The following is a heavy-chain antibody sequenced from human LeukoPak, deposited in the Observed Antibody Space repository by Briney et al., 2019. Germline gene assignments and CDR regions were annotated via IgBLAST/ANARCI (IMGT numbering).Heavy chain of an antibody. J-gene: IGHJ5*02. Sequence: SETLSLTCTVSGGSISSYYWSWFRQPAGKGLEWIGLIYTSGSTNYNPSLKSRVTMSVDTSKNQFSLKLTSVTAADTAMYYCAREEIRWGGINWFDPWGQGTLVTVSS. D-gene: IGHD3-10*01. V-gene: IGHV4-4*07. CDR2: IYTSGST. CDR1: GGSISSYY. CDR3: AREEIRWGGINWFDP.